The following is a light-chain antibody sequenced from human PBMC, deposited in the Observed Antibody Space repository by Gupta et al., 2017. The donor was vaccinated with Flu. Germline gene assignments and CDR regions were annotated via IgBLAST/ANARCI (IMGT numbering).Light chain of an antibody. J-gene: IGKJ4*01. CDR3: QQYGTSLT. V-gene: IGKV3-20*01. CDR1: QSVDY. Sequence: EIVLTHSPGTLSLSPGERATLSCRASQSVDYLGWYQQKAGQAPRLLIYATDRRAAGIPDRFSGGGSGTDFTLTISRLEPEDFAVYYWQQYGTSLTFGGGTKVEIK. CDR2: ATD.